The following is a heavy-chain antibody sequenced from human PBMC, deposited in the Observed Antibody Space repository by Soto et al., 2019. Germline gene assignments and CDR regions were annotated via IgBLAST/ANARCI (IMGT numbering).Heavy chain of an antibody. Sequence: ASVKVSCKASGYTFTSYGISWVRQAPGQGLEWMGWISAYNGNTNYAQKLQGRVTMTTDTSTSTAYMELRSLRSDDTAVYYCARDRTPAYYDFWSGYNPLTLREYCFDYWG. D-gene: IGHD3-3*01. J-gene: IGHJ4*01. CDR2: ISAYNGNT. CDR3: ARDRTPAYYDFWSGYNPLTLREYCFDY. CDR1: GYTFTSYG. V-gene: IGHV1-18*04.